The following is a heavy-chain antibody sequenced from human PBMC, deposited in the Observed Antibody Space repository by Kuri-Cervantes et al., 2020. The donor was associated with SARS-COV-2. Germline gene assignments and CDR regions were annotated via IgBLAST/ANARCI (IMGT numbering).Heavy chain of an antibody. CDR1: GYSFTSYY. Sequence: ASVKVSCKASGYSFTSYYINWVRQAPGQGLEWMGWINVNNRATSYAQKFQGRVTMTRDTSVLTAYMELSSLRSDDTAVFYCARSPSAITNSYNYYYYMDVWGKGTAVTDSS. CDR3: ARSPSAITNSYNYYYYMDV. CDR2: INVNNRAT. J-gene: IGHJ6*03. V-gene: IGHV1-2*02. D-gene: IGHD2-2*01.